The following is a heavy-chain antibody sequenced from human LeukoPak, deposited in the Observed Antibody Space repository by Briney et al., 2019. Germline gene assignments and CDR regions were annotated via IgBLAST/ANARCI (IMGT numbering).Heavy chain of an antibody. V-gene: IGHV3-30-3*01. CDR1: GFTFSSYA. CDR3: ARESMVPGVITKGFDWFDP. Sequence: PGGSLRLSCAASGFTFSSYAMHWVRQAPGKGLEWVAVISYDGSNKYYADSVKGRFTISRDNSKNTLYLQMNSLRAEDTAVYYCARESMVPGVITKGFDWFDPWGQGTLVTVSS. J-gene: IGHJ5*02. D-gene: IGHD3-10*01. CDR2: ISYDGSNK.